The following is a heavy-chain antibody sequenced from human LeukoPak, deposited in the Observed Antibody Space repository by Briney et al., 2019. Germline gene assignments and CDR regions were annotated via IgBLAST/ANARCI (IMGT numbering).Heavy chain of an antibody. CDR3: ARDREGRDYFDY. Sequence: ASVTVSSKASGYTFTSYYMQGVRQAPGQGLEWMGIINPSGGSPIYAQKFQGRVTMTRDTSTSTVYMELSSLRSEDTAVYYCARDREGRDYFDYWGQGTLVTVSS. D-gene: IGHD1-26*01. J-gene: IGHJ4*02. V-gene: IGHV1-46*01. CDR1: GYTFTSYY. CDR2: INPSGGSP.